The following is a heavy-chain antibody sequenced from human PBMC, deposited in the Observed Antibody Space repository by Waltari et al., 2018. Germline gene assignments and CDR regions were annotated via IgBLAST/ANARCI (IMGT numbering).Heavy chain of an antibody. D-gene: IGHD3-22*01. CDR2: INHSGST. J-gene: IGHJ6*02. Sequence: QVQLQQWGAGLLKPSETLSLTCAVYGGSFSGYYWSWIRQPPGKGLEWIGEINHSGSTNYNPSLNSRVTISVDTSKNQFSLKLSSVTAADTAVYYCASPHYYDSSGYPSRYGMDVWGQGTTVTVSS. CDR3: ASPHYYDSSGYPSRYGMDV. CDR1: GGSFSGYY. V-gene: IGHV4-34*01.